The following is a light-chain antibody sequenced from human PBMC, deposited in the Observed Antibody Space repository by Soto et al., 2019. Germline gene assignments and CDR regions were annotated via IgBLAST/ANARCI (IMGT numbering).Light chain of an antibody. V-gene: IGLV2-14*01. CDR2: EVS. CDR1: SGDIGDYNY. J-gene: IGLJ1*01. Sequence: ALTQPASASGSPGQSITISCTGTSGDIGDYNYVSWYQQYPDKAPKLIIYEVSERPSGVSSRFSGSKSDNTASLTISGLRTEDEADYYCSSYRRTNSFVFGTGTKVTVL. CDR3: SSYRRTNSFV.